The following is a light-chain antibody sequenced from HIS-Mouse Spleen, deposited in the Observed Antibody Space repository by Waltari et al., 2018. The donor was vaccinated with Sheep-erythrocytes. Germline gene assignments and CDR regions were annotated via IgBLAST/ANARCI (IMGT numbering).Light chain of an antibody. CDR3: CSYAGSYTFWV. CDR2: DVS. V-gene: IGLV2-11*01. J-gene: IGLJ3*02. CDR1: SSDVGGYNY. Sequence: QSALTQPRSVSGSPGQSVTISCTGTSSDVGGYNYVSWYQQHAGKAPKLMIYDVSKRPSGVPDRFSGSKSGNTASLTISGLQAEDEADYYCCSYAGSYTFWVFGGGTKLTFL.